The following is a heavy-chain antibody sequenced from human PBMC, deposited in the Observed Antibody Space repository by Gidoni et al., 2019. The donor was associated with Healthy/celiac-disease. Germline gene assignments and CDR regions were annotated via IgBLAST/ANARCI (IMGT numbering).Heavy chain of an antibody. CDR3: ARWKGFGELMDAFDI. J-gene: IGHJ3*02. D-gene: IGHD3-10*01. V-gene: IGHV3-11*03. Sequence: RFTISRDNAKNSLYLQMNSLRAEDTAVYYCARWKGFGELMDAFDIWGQGTMVTVSS.